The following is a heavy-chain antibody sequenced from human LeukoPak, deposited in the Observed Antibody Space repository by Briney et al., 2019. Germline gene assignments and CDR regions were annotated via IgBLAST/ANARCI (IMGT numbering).Heavy chain of an antibody. J-gene: IGHJ4*02. CDR3: ARGVNSGYFDY. D-gene: IGHD1-26*01. Sequence: SETLTLTCTVSGGSISSYYWTWIRQPPGKGLEWIGYIYYSGSTNYNPSLKSRVTISVDTSKNQFSLRLTSVTAADTAVYYCARGVNSGYFDYCGQGTLVTVSS. V-gene: IGHV4-59*01. CDR2: IYYSGST. CDR1: GGSISSYY.